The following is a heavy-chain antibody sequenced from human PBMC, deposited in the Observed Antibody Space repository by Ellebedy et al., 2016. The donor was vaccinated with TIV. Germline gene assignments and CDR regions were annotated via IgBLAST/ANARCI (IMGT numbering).Heavy chain of an antibody. J-gene: IGHJ4*02. V-gene: IGHV3-23*01. CDR2: IVGSGS. CDR1: GFNFSPYA. D-gene: IGHD5-18*01. Sequence: GESLKISCAASGFNFSPYAMAWVRQAPGKGLEWVSGIVGSGSQKYADSVKGRFTISRDNSKRTVDLQMNSLRAEDTALYFCAKDRTSGDGYWVFDNWGQGTLVSVSS. CDR3: AKDRTSGDGYWVFDN.